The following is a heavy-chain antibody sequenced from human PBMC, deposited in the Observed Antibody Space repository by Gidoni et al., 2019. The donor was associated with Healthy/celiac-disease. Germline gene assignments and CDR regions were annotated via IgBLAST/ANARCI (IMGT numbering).Heavy chain of an antibody. CDR3: ARGVGCSGGSCSHVPFDY. CDR2: IIPIFGTA. D-gene: IGHD2-15*01. CDR1: GGTFSSYA. V-gene: IGHV1-69*01. J-gene: IGHJ4*02. Sequence: QVQLVQSGAEVKKPGSSVKVSCKASGGTFSSYAIRWVRQAPGQGLEWMGGIIPIFGTANYAQKFQGRVTITADESTSTAYMELSSLRSEDTAVYYCARGVGCSGGSCSHVPFDYWGQGTLVTVSS.